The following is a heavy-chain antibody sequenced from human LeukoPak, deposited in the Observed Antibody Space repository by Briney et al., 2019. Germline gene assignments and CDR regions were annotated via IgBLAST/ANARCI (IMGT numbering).Heavy chain of an antibody. J-gene: IGHJ5*02. CDR3: AKDRIITPILTGNNWFDP. V-gene: IGHV3-23*01. Sequence: GGSLRLSCAASGFTISSYAMSWVRQAPGKGLEWVSAISGSDGSTYYADSVKGRFTISRDNSKNTLYLQMNSLRAEDTAVYYCAKDRIITPILTGNNWFDPWGQGTLVTVSS. CDR1: GFTISSYA. D-gene: IGHD3-9*01. CDR2: ISGSDGST.